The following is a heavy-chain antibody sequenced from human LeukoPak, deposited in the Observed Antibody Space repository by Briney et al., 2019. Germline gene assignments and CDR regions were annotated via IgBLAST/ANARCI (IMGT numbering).Heavy chain of an antibody. D-gene: IGHD4-17*01. CDR3: ARDREYDYGDYGWFDP. V-gene: IGHV3-30*04. Sequence: GRSLRLSCAASGFTFSSYAMHWVRQAPGKGLEWVAVISYDGSNKYYADSVKGRFTISRDNSKNTLYLQINSLRAEDTAVYYCARDREYDYGDYGWFDPWGQGTLATVSS. CDR2: ISYDGSNK. CDR1: GFTFSSYA. J-gene: IGHJ5*02.